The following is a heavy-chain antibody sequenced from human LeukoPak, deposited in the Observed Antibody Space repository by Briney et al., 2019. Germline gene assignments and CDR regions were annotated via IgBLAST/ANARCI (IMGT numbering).Heavy chain of an antibody. CDR1: GFTFSSYG. J-gene: IGHJ4*02. Sequence: GGSLRLSCAASGFTFSSYGMHWVRQAPGKGLEWVAFIYSDNTHYSDSVKGRFTISRDNSKNTLYLQMNSLRAEDTAVYYCARRAGAYSHPYDYWGQGTLVTVSS. V-gene: IGHV3-30*12. CDR2: IYSDNT. CDR3: ARRAGAYSHPYDY. D-gene: IGHD4/OR15-4a*01.